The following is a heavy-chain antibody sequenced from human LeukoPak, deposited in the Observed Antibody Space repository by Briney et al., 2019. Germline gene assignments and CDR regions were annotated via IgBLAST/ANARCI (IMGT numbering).Heavy chain of an antibody. D-gene: IGHD3-22*01. V-gene: IGHV1-2*02. CDR1: GYTFTSYA. J-gene: IGHJ4*02. CDR2: INPNSGGT. CDR3: ARDLYYYDSSGYAD. Sequence: AASVKVSCKASGYTFTSYAMNWVRQAPGQGLEWMGWINPNSGGTNYAQKFQGRVTMTRDTSISTAYMELSRLRSDDTAVYYCARDLYYYDSSGYADWGQGTLVTVSS.